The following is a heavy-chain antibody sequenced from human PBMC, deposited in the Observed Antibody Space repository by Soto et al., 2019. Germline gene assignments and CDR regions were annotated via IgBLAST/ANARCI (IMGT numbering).Heavy chain of an antibody. CDR2: IKSKTDGGTT. D-gene: IGHD3-16*02. CDR3: TPSMITFGGVIVPIDY. J-gene: IGHJ4*02. V-gene: IGHV3-15*01. Sequence: NPGGSLRLSCAASGFTFSNAWMSWVRQAPGKGLEWVGRIKSKTDGGTTDYAAPVKGRFTISRDDSKNTLYLQMNSLKTEDTAVYYCTPSMITFGGVIVPIDYWGQGTLVTVSS. CDR1: GFTFSNAW.